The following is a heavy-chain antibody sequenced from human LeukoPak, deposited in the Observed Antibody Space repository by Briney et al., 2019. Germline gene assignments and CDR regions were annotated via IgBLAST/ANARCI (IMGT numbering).Heavy chain of an antibody. CDR2: IIPIFGTA. CDR3: ARIAVAGIGSSYYYYYGMDV. D-gene: IGHD6-19*01. J-gene: IGHJ6*02. Sequence: SVKVSCKASGGTFSSYAISWVRQAPGQGLEWMGEIIPIFGTANYAQKFQGRVTITADESTSTAYMELSSLRSEDTAVYYCARIAVAGIGSSYYYYYGMDVWGQGTTVTVSS. V-gene: IGHV1-69*13. CDR1: GGTFSSYA.